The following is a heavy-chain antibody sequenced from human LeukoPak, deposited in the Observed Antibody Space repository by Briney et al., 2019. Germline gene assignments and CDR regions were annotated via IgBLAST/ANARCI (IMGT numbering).Heavy chain of an antibody. CDR3: ARDVGSGSPDYYYMDV. CDR1: GFTFSSYS. CDR2: ISSSSSTI. Sequence: GGSLRLSCAASGFTFSSYSMNWVRQAPGKGLEWVSYISSSSSTIYYADSVKGRFTISRDNAKNSLYLQMNSLRAEDTAVYYCARDVGSGSPDYYYMDVWGKGTTVTVSS. D-gene: IGHD3-10*01. J-gene: IGHJ6*03. V-gene: IGHV3-48*04.